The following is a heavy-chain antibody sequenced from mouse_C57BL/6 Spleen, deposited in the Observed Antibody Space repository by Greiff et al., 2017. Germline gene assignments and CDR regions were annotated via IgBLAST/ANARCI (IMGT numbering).Heavy chain of an antibody. CDR1: GYSITSGYY. CDR2: ISYDGSN. Sequence: EVKLMESGPGLVKPSQSLSLTCSVTGYSITSGYYWNWIRQFPGNKLEWMGYISYDGSNNYNPSLKNRISITRDTSKNQFFLKLNSVTTEDTATYYCARKGITTVVATDYFDYWGQGTTLTVSS. V-gene: IGHV3-6*01. J-gene: IGHJ2*01. D-gene: IGHD1-1*01. CDR3: ARKGITTVVATDYFDY.